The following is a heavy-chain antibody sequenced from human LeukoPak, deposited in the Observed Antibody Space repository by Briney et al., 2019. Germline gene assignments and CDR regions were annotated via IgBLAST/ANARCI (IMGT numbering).Heavy chain of an antibody. CDR1: GYTFTGYY. Sequence: ASVKVSCKASGYTFTGYYMHWVRQAPGQGLEWMGWINPNSGGTNYARKFQGRVTMTRDTSISTAYMELSRLRSDDTAVYYCARQGNRRRFDYWGQGTLVTVSS. D-gene: IGHD1-14*01. J-gene: IGHJ4*02. CDR2: INPNSGGT. CDR3: ARQGNRRRFDY. V-gene: IGHV1-2*02.